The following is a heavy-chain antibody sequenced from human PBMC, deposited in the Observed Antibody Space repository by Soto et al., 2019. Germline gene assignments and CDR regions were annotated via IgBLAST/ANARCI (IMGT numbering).Heavy chain of an antibody. D-gene: IGHD3-22*01. J-gene: IGHJ4*02. Sequence: ASVKVSCKASGGTFSSYAISWVRQAPGQGLEWMGGIIPIFGTANYAQKFQGRVTITADESTSTAYMELSSLRSEDTAVYYCARVLGYGYDSSGYWDREIDYWGQGTLVTVSS. CDR1: GGTFSSYA. CDR3: ARVLGYGYDSSGYWDREIDY. CDR2: IIPIFGTA. V-gene: IGHV1-69*13.